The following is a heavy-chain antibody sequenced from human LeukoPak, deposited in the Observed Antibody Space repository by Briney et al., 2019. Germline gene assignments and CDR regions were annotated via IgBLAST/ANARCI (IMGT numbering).Heavy chain of an antibody. CDR3: AKRYGIAVAGPGCMDV. Sequence: GGSLRLSCAASGFTFSSYGMHWVRQAPGKGLEWVAVISYDGSNKYYADSVKGRFTISRDNSKNTLYLQMNSQRAEDTAVYCCAKRYGIAVAGPGCMDVWGQGTTVTVSS. CDR1: GFTFSSYG. D-gene: IGHD6-19*01. J-gene: IGHJ6*02. CDR2: ISYDGSNK. V-gene: IGHV3-30*18.